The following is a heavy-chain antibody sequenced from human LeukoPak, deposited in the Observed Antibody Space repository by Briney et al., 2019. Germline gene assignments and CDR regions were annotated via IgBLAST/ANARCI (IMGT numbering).Heavy chain of an antibody. J-gene: IGHJ6*04. V-gene: IGHV3-7*03. CDR3: ARVKRSLRYFEDGYYGMDV. CDR2: IKQDGSEK. D-gene: IGHD3-9*01. Sequence: GGSLGLSCAASGFTFSSYWMSWVRQAPGKGLEWVANIKQDGSEKYYVDSVKGRFTISRDNAKNSPYLQMNSLRAEDTAVYYCARVKRSLRYFEDGYYGMDVWGKGTTVTVSS. CDR1: GFTFSSYW.